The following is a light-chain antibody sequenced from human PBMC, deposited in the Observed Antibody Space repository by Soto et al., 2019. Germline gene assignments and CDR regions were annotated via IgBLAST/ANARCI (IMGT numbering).Light chain of an antibody. Sequence: EIVMTQSPATLSVSPGERATLSCRASQSVSSNLAWYQQKPGQAPRLLIYGASTRATGIPARFSGGGSGTEFTLTISSLQSKDFAVYYCQQYNNWPPLTFGGGTKVEIK. CDR3: QQYNNWPPLT. CDR2: GAS. CDR1: QSVSSN. J-gene: IGKJ4*01. V-gene: IGKV3-15*01.